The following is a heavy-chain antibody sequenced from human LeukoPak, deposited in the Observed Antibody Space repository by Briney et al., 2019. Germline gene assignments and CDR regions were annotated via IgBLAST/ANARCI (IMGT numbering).Heavy chain of an antibody. D-gene: IGHD4-17*01. CDR3: AKKGRTYTDYGGYYDYMDV. J-gene: IGHJ6*03. Sequence: SETLSLTCTVSNGSISTYYWSWIRQPPGKGLEWIGYIYHGGSTKYNPSLKSRVTISVDTSKNQFSLNLRSVTAADTAVYYCAKKGRTYTDYGGYYDYMDVWGKGTTVTVS. CDR2: IYHGGST. CDR1: NGSISTYY. V-gene: IGHV4-59*08.